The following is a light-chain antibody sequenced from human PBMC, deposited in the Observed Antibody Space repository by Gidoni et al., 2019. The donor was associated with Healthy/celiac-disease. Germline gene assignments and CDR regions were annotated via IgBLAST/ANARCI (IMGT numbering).Light chain of an antibody. V-gene: IGKV1-6*01. CDR1: QGIRND. Sequence: AIQMTPSPSSLSASVGDRVTITCRASQGIRNDLGWYQQKPGKAPKLLIYAASSLQSGVPSRFSGSGSGTDFTLTISSLQPEDCATYYCLQDYNYPRTFGQXTKVEIK. CDR3: LQDYNYPRT. J-gene: IGKJ1*01. CDR2: AAS.